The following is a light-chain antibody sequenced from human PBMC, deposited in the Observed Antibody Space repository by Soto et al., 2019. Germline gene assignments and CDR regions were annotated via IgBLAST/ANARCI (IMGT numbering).Light chain of an antibody. Sequence: QSVLTQPASVAGSSGQSITISCTGTSSDVGGYNYVSWYQQHPGKAPKLMIYDVSNRPSGVSGRFSGSKSGNMASLTISGLQAEDEADYYCSSYTSSSTLYVFGTGTKVTVL. CDR2: DVS. CDR1: SSDVGGYNY. J-gene: IGLJ1*01. CDR3: SSYTSSSTLYV. V-gene: IGLV2-14*01.